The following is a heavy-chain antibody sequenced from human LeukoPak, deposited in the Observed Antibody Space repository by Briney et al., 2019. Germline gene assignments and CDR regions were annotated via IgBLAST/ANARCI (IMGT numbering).Heavy chain of an antibody. CDR1: GFTFDDYA. CDR3: AKGYRSGWHGGEDY. J-gene: IGHJ4*02. V-gene: IGHV3-9*01. Sequence: GGSLRLSCAASGFTFDDYAMHWVRQAPGKGLEWVSGISWNSGSIGYADSVKGRFTISRDNAKNSLYLQMNSLRAEDTALYYCAKGYRSGWHGGEDYWGQGTLVTVSS. CDR2: ISWNSGSI. D-gene: IGHD6-19*01.